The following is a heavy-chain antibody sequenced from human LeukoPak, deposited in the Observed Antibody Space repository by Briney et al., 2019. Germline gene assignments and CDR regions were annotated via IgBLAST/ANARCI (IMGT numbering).Heavy chain of an antibody. CDR1: GGSISTYY. D-gene: IGHD3-16*01. Sequence: PSETLSLTCTVSGGSISTYYWSWIRQPPGKGLEWIGYIYYSGSTNYNPSLKGRVTISVDTSKNQFSLKLSSVTAADTAVYYCARGVGGYYYMDVWGKGTTVTISS. J-gene: IGHJ6*03. CDR2: IYYSGST. V-gene: IGHV4-59*01. CDR3: ARGVGGYYYMDV.